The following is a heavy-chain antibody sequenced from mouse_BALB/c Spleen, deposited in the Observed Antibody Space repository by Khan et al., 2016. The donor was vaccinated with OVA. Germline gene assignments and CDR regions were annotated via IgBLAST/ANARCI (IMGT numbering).Heavy chain of an antibody. V-gene: IGHV1S137*01. CDR2: ISTYSGST. J-gene: IGHJ2*01. Sequence: QVQLQQSGPELVRPGVSVKISCKGSGYTFTDYAMYWVKQSHAKSLEWIGLISTYSGSTNYNQTFKGKVTMTVDKSSSAAYMELARLTSEDSAIYDCARPAYDGYYDYWGQGTTLTVSS. CDR3: ARPAYDGYYDY. CDR1: GYTFTDYA. D-gene: IGHD2-3*01.